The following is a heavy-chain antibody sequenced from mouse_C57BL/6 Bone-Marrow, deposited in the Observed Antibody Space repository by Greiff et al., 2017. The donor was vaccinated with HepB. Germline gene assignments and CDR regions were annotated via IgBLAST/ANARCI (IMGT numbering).Heavy chain of an antibody. D-gene: IGHD2-3*01. V-gene: IGHV10-1*01. J-gene: IGHJ2*01. CDR2: IRSKSNNYAT. Sequence: EVKLMESGGGLVQPKGSLKLSCAASGFSFNTYAMNWVRQAPGKGLEWVARIRSKSNNYATYYADSVKDRFTISRDDSESMLYLQMNNLKTEDTAMYYCVRHDGYSVYFDYWGQGTTLTVSS. CDR3: VRHDGYSVYFDY. CDR1: GFSFNTYA.